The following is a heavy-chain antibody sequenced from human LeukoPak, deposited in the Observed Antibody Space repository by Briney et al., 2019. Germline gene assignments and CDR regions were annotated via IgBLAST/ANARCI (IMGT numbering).Heavy chain of an antibody. D-gene: IGHD1-26*01. CDR3: AKGQLLDNWFDP. CDR1: GFTFDDYA. Sequence: GRSLRLSCAASGFTFDDYAMHWVRHAPGKGLEWVSGISWNSGSIGYADSVKGRFTISRDNAKDSLYLQMNSLGAEDTALYYCAKGQLLDNWFDPWGQGTLVTVSS. J-gene: IGHJ5*02. CDR2: ISWNSGSI. V-gene: IGHV3-9*01.